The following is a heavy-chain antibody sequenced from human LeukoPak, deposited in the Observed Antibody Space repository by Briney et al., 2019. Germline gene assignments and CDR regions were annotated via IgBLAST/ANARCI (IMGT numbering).Heavy chain of an antibody. J-gene: IGHJ4*02. Sequence: QPGGSLRLSCAASGFTFSSYWMHWVRQAPGKGLVWVSRINSDGSTTSSADSVKGRFTISRDNSKNTLYLQMNSLRAEDTAVYLCAKRDTSGSYYFDYWGQGTLVTVSS. CDR2: INSDGSTT. D-gene: IGHD3-22*01. CDR1: GFTFSSYW. V-gene: IGHV3-74*01. CDR3: AKRDTSGSYYFDY.